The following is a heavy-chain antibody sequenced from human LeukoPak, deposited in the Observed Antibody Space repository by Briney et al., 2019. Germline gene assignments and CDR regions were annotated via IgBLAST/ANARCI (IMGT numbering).Heavy chain of an antibody. V-gene: IGHV1-69*13. J-gene: IGHJ4*02. CDR2: IIPIFGTA. CDR3: ARGLGELSVDY. D-gene: IGHD3-10*01. Sequence: ASVKVSCKASGGTFSSYAINWVRQAPGQGLEWMGGIIPIFGTANYAQKFQGRVTITSDESTSTDYMELRSLRSEDTAVYYCARGLGELSVDYWGQGTLVTVSS. CDR1: GGTFSSYA.